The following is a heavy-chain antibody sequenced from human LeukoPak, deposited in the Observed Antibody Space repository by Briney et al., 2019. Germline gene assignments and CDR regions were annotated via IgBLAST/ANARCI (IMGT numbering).Heavy chain of an antibody. CDR3: ARRLAGKGKRFFDY. CDR1: GGSISSSSYY. V-gene: IGHV4-39*07. CDR2: IYYSGST. D-gene: IGHD2-15*01. J-gene: IGHJ4*02. Sequence: SETLSLTCTVSGGSISSSSYYWGWIRQPPGKGLEWIGSIYYSGSTYYNPSLKSRVTISVDTSKNQFSLKLSSVTAADTAVYYCARRLAGKGKRFFDYWGQGTPVTVSS.